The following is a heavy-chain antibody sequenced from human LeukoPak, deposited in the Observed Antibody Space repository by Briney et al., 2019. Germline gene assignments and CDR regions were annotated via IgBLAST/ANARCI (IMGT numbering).Heavy chain of an antibody. J-gene: IGHJ4*02. CDR1: GFTFSDYS. CDR3: ARDRANIVVVSAGEY. D-gene: IGHD2-21*01. Sequence: PGGSLRLSCAASGFTFSDYSMNWVRQAPGKGLEWVSSITSSGTYIYYADSVKGRFTISRDNAKNSLYLQMNSLRADDTAVYYCARDRANIVVVSAGEYWGQGTLVTVSS. V-gene: IGHV3-21*01. CDR2: ITSSGTYI.